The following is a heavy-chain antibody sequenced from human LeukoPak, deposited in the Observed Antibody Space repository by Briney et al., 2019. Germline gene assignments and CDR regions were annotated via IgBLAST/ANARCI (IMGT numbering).Heavy chain of an antibody. CDR2: IYYSGST. CDR1: GGSISSGDYY. D-gene: IGHD2-15*01. J-gene: IGHJ3*01. V-gene: IGHV4-30-4*01. CDR3: ARGVVVAATLDAFDV. Sequence: SETLSLTCTVSGGSISSGDYYWTWIRQPPGKGLEWIGYIYYSGSTYYNPSLKSRVTISIDTSKNQFSLKLSSVTAADTAVYYCARGVVVAATLDAFDVWGQGTMVTVSP.